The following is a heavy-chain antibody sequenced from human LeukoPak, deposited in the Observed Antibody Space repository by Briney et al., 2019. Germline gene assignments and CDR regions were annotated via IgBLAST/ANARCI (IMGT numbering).Heavy chain of an antibody. V-gene: IGHV3-23*01. Sequence: GGSLRLSCAASGFTFSSYAMSWVRQAPGKGLEWVSAISSSGGSTYYADSVKGRFTISRDNSKNTLYLQMNSLRAEDTAVYYCSAGKFHNYYDFWSAKFPANFDYWGQGTLVTVSS. J-gene: IGHJ4*02. D-gene: IGHD3-3*01. CDR2: ISSSGGST. CDR1: GFTFSSYA. CDR3: SAGKFHNYYDFWSAKFPANFDY.